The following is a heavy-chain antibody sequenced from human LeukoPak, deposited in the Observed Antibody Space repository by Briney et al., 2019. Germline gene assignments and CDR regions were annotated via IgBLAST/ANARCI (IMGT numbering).Heavy chain of an antibody. D-gene: IGHD4-17*01. CDR2: ISSSSSYI. CDR1: GFTFSSYS. J-gene: IGHJ4*02. V-gene: IGHV3-21*01. CDR3: ARLTDDYGDYGSVPIDY. Sequence: PGGSLRLSCAASGFTFSSYSMNWVRQAPGKGLEWVSSISSSSSYIYYADSVKGRFTISRDNAKNSLYLQMNSLRAEDTAVYYCARLTDDYGDYGSVPIDYWGQGTLVTVSS.